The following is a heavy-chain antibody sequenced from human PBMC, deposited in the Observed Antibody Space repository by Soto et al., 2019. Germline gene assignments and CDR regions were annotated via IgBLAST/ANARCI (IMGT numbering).Heavy chain of an antibody. J-gene: IGHJ4*02. CDR3: ASRDPGTSVDY. CDR1: GGSFTSNNW. CDR2: IYRTGST. Sequence: QVQLQESGPGLVKPSGTLSLTCAVSGGSFTSNNWWTWVRQPPGQGLEWIGEIYRTGSTNYNPSLKGRVTISLDKSENQCSLTVTSLTAADTAVYSCASRDPGTSVDYWGQGTLVTVSS. D-gene: IGHD1-7*01. V-gene: IGHV4-4*02.